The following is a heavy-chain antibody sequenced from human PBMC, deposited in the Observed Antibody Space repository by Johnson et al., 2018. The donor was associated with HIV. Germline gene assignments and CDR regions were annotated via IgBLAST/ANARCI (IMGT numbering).Heavy chain of an antibody. Sequence: QVQLVESGGGLVKPGGSLRLSCAASGFTFSDYHMTWIRQAPGKGLEGVSYINSAGGTKHYADSVKGRFTISRDNSKNTLYLQMNSLRAEDTAVYYCARVVVDDDDIWVNYCDAFDIWGQGTMVTVSS. CDR1: GFTFSDYH. J-gene: IGHJ3*02. CDR2: INSAGGTK. V-gene: IGHV3-11*04. D-gene: IGHD3-16*01. CDR3: ARVVVDDDDIWVNYCDAFDI.